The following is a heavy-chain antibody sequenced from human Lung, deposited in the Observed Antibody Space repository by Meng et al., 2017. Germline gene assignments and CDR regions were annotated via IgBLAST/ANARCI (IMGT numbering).Heavy chain of an antibody. J-gene: IGHJ4*02. Sequence: QLQLQESGPGLVEPSQTWSPTRTLSGGAMSSGNYYWSWSRQSPGKGLEWIGYIHHSGSAYYNPSLKSRVSISVDTSKNQFSLNLNSMTAADTAVYSCASFDQIPRRNYFDYWGQGTLVTVSS. D-gene: IGHD3-9*01. V-gene: IGHV4-30-4*01. CDR1: GGAMSSGNYY. CDR2: IHHSGSA. CDR3: ASFDQIPRRNYFDY.